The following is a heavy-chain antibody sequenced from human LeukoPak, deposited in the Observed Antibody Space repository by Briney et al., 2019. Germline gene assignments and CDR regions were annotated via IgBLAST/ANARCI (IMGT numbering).Heavy chain of an antibody. J-gene: IGHJ4*02. V-gene: IGHV4-39*01. D-gene: IGHD4-17*01. Sequence: SETLSLTCTVSGGSISSISYYWGWIRQPPGKGLEGIGSIYYSWSTYYNPSLKSRVTISVDTSKSQFSLKLRSVTAADTAVYYCPIIRSLAFFDYSGQGTLVTVSS. CDR1: GGSISSISYY. CDR2: IYYSWST. CDR3: PIIRSLAFFDY.